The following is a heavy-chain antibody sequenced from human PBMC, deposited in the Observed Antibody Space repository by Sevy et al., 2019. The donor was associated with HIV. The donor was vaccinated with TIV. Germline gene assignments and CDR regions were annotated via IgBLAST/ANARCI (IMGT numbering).Heavy chain of an antibody. CDR2: VYDIGRT. V-gene: IGHV4-59*02. CDR3: ARVRDYGSGSFSPWFGP. CDR1: GGSVTTGY. J-gene: IGHJ5*02. D-gene: IGHD3-10*01. Sequence: SETLSLTCTVSGGSVTTGYWSWIRQPPGKGPEWIGYVYDIGRTAYSPSLKSRVTISLDTTKNQFSLQLNSITAAHTAVYYCARVRDYGSGSFSPWFGPWGQGTLVTVSS.